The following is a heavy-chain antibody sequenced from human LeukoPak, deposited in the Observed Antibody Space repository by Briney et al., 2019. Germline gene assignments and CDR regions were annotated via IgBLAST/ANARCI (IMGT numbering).Heavy chain of an antibody. D-gene: IGHD3-10*01. J-gene: IGHJ4*02. Sequence: GGSLRLSCAAAGFTFINYNMNWARQAPGKGLEWVSSISSSSSYIYYADSVKGRFTISRDNAKNSLYLQMNSLRAEDTAVYYCARDKTRPGSSSEFDYWGQGTLVTVSS. CDR1: GFTFINYN. CDR3: ARDKTRPGSSSEFDY. CDR2: ISSSSSYI. V-gene: IGHV3-21*01.